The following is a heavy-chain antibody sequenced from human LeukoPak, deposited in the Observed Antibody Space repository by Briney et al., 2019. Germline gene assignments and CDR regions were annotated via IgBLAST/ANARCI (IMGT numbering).Heavy chain of an antibody. CDR3: TRGVQLERRYYNWFDP. CDR2: IYYSGRT. V-gene: IGHV4-59*08. D-gene: IGHD1-1*01. Sequence: KASESLSLTCTVSGGSINDYYWSWIRQSPGKGLEWIGYIYYSGRTNYNPSLKSRVTISVATSKNQFSLNLTSVTAADTAVYYCTRGVQLERRYYNWFDPWGQGTLVTVSS. CDR1: GGSINDYY. J-gene: IGHJ5*02.